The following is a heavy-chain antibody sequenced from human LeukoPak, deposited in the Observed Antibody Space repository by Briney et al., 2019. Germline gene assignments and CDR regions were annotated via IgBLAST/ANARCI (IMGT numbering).Heavy chain of an antibody. CDR3: AKSQGQQLVFYYYYYMDV. CDR1: GFMFSSYG. J-gene: IGHJ6*03. CDR2: IRYDGNNK. Sequence: GGSLRLSCAASGFMFSSYGMHWVRQAPGKGLEWVAFIRYDGNNKHYADSVKGRFTISRDNSKNTLYLQMNSLRAEDTAVYYCAKSQGQQLVFYYYYYMDVWGKGTTVTISS. D-gene: IGHD6-13*01. V-gene: IGHV3-30*02.